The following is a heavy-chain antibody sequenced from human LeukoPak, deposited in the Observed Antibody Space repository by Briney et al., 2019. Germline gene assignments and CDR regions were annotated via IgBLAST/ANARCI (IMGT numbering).Heavy chain of an antibody. D-gene: IGHD4-17*01. CDR2: IYYSGST. CDR3: ARDRDDYGDLDAFDI. CDR1: GGSISISTYY. Sequence: SETLSLTCIVSGGSISISTYYWGWIRQPPGKGLEWIGSIYYSGSTYYNPSLKSRVTISVDTSKNQFSLKLSSVTAADTAVYYCARDRDDYGDLDAFDIWGQGTMVTVSS. J-gene: IGHJ3*02. V-gene: IGHV4-39*07.